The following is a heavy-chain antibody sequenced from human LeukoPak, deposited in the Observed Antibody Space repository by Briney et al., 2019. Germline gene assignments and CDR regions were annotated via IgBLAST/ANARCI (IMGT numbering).Heavy chain of an antibody. Sequence: GRSLRLSCAASGFTFSSYGTHWVRQAPGKGLEWVAVISYDGSNKYYADSVKGRFTISRDNSKNTLYLQMNSLRAEDTAVYYCASDYYDSSGFPSFDYWGQGTLVTVSS. CDR2: ISYDGSNK. D-gene: IGHD3-22*01. J-gene: IGHJ4*02. CDR1: GFTFSSYG. V-gene: IGHV3-30*03. CDR3: ASDYYDSSGFPSFDY.